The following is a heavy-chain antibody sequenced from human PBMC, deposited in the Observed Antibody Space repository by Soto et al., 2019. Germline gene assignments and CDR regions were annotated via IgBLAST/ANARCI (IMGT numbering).Heavy chain of an antibody. D-gene: IGHD5-12*01. Sequence: LRLSCAASGFTFSNAWMNWVRQAPGKGLEWVGRIKSKTDGGTTDYAAPVKGRFTISRDDSKNTLYLQMNSLKNEDTAVYYCTPSGWLPYLFDYWGQGTMVTVSS. CDR2: IKSKTDGGTT. V-gene: IGHV3-15*07. J-gene: IGHJ4*02. CDR3: TPSGWLPYLFDY. CDR1: GFTFSNAW.